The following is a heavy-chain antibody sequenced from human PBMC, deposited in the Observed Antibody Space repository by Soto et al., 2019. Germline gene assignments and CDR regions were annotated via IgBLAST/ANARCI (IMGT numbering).Heavy chain of an antibody. CDR1: GYTFTSYY. Sequence: ASVKVSCKASGYTFTSYYMHWVRQAPGQGLEWMGIINPSGGSTSYAQKFQGRVTMTRDTSTSTVYMELSSLRSEDTAVYYCARDLIPPDSGYYYRIFDYWGQGTLVTVSS. V-gene: IGHV1-46*01. CDR3: ARDLIPPDSGYYYRIFDY. D-gene: IGHD3-22*01. J-gene: IGHJ4*02. CDR2: INPSGGST.